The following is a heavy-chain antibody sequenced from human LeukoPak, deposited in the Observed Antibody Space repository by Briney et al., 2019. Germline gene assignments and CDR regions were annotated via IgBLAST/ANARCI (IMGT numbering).Heavy chain of an antibody. CDR3: ATAAARRHYYYYMDV. J-gene: IGHJ6*03. CDR2: FDPEDGET. V-gene: IGHV1-24*01. D-gene: IGHD6-6*01. CDR1: GYTLTELS. Sequence: ASVKVSCKDSGYTLTELSMHWVRQAPGKGLEWMGGFDPEDGETIYAQKFQGRVTMTEDTSTDTAYMELSSLRSEDTAVYYCATAAARRHYYYYMDVWGKGTTVTVSS.